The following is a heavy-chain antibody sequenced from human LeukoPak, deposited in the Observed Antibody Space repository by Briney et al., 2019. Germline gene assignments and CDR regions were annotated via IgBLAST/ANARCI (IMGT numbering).Heavy chain of an antibody. D-gene: IGHD3-16*01. CDR2: ISGSGGST. J-gene: IGHJ4*02. CDR1: GFTFSTSS. CDR3: AKGGGGVLAS. V-gene: IGHV3-23*01. Sequence: GGSLRLSCAASGFTFSTSSMSWVCQAPGKGLAWVSSISGSGGSTYYADSVKGRFTISRDNSRNTLFLQMNSLKADDTAVYYRAKGGGGVLASWGQGTLVTVSS.